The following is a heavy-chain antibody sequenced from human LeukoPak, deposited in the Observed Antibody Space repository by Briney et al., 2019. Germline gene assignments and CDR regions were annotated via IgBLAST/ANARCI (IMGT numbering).Heavy chain of an antibody. Sequence: GGSLRLSCAASGFTFSSYAMSWVRQAPGKGLEWVSAISGSGGSTYYADSVKGRFTISRDNSKNTVYLQMNSLRAEDTAEYYCAKESADFWSGPVGPFDYWGQGTLVTVSS. CDR3: AKESADFWSGPVGPFDY. CDR2: ISGSGGST. J-gene: IGHJ4*02. CDR1: GFTFSSYA. D-gene: IGHD3-3*01. V-gene: IGHV3-23*01.